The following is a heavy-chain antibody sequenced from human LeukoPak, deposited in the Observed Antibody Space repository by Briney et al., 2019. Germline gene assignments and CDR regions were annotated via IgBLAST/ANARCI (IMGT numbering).Heavy chain of an antibody. D-gene: IGHD3-16*01. Sequence: GASVKVSCKASGYTFTGYYMHWVRQAPGQGLEWMGWINPNGGGTNYAQKFQGRVTITTDESTSTAYMELSSLRSEDTAVYYCAKGGHDSWGGHWGQGTLVTVSS. CDR1: GYTFTGYY. J-gene: IGHJ4*02. CDR2: INPNGGGT. V-gene: IGHV1-2*02. CDR3: AKGGHDSWGGH.